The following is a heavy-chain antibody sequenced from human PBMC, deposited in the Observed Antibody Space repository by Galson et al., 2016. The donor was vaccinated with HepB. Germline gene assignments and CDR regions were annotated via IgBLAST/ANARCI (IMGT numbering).Heavy chain of an antibody. CDR3: ARGSFLGVIVINSFDI. V-gene: IGHV4-59*01. Sequence: SETLSLTCTVSGGSISNYYWTWVRQPPGKGLEWIGDIHYTGSTNYNPSLKSRVTISVDTSKDQFSLKLNSVTAADTAVYYCARGSFLGVIVINSFDIWGQGTKVTVSS. CDR2: IHYTGST. J-gene: IGHJ3*02. CDR1: GGSISNYY. D-gene: IGHD3-16*02.